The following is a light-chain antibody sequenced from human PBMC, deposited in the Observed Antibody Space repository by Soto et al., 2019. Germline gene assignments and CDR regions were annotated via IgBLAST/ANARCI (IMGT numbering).Light chain of an antibody. V-gene: IGKV3-20*01. CDR3: QQYGSSPVT. CDR2: GAS. CDR1: QSVSRY. Sequence: IVLTQSPGTLSWPPGERAALSCRASQSVSRYLAWYHQKPGQAPRLLIYGASSRATGIPDRFSASGSGTAFTLTISRLEPEDFGLHYCQQYGSSPVTFGQGTKVEIX. J-gene: IGKJ1*01.